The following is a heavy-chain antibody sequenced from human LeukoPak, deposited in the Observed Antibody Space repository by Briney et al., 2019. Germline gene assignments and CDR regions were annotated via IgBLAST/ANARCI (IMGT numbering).Heavy chain of an antibody. V-gene: IGHV2-5*02. CDR3: AHRRIHMAAAWTPYFDY. CDR1: GFSLRTSGVG. J-gene: IGHJ4*02. Sequence: SGPTLVXPPQTLTLTCTFSGFSLRTSGVGVGWIRQPPGKALEWLPLIYWDDDKRYSPSLKSRLTITKDSSKNQVVLTMTNMDPVDTATYYCAHRRIHMAAAWTPYFDYWGQGTLVTVSS. D-gene: IGHD6-13*01. CDR2: IYWDDDK.